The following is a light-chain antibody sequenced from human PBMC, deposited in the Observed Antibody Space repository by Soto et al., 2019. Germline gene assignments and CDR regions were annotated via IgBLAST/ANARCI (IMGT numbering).Light chain of an antibody. V-gene: IGKV1-17*01. CDR3: LQHNSYPPT. CDR2: AAS. J-gene: IGKJ4*01. Sequence: IQMTQSPSSLSASVGDRVTITCQASQSISSYLNWYQQKPGKAPKLLIYAASSLQSGVPSRFSGSGSGTDFTLTISSLQPEDFATYYCLQHNSYPPTFGGGTKVDIK. CDR1: QSISSY.